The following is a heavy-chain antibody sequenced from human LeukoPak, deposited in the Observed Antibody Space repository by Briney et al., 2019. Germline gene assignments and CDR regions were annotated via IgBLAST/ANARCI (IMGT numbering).Heavy chain of an antibody. CDR2: ISYDGSNK. Sequence: GGSLRLSCAASGFTFSSYAMHWVRQAPGKGLEWLAVISYDGSNKYYADSVKGRFTISRDNSKNTLYLQMNSLRAEDTAVYYCARHREPYSSSWYDFDYWGQGTLVTVSS. V-gene: IGHV3-30-3*01. CDR1: GFTFSSYA. CDR3: ARHREPYSSSWYDFDY. J-gene: IGHJ4*02. D-gene: IGHD6-13*01.